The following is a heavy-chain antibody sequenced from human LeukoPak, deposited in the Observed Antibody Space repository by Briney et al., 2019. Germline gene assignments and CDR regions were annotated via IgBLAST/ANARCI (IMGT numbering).Heavy chain of an antibody. J-gene: IGHJ6*04. D-gene: IGHD2/OR15-2a*01. CDR3: VRPRGIYCNGTACLLDSLGDV. V-gene: IGHV3-30*01. Sequence: GRSLRLSCSASGLGILTSAVHWVRHAPGRGLEWMSVISYDGSFKYYADAVKGRFTISRDNSRNAVYLQLNHLRIEDTAVYHCVRPRGIYCNGTACLLDSLGDVWGRGTTVTVSS. CDR2: ISYDGSFK. CDR1: GLGILTSA.